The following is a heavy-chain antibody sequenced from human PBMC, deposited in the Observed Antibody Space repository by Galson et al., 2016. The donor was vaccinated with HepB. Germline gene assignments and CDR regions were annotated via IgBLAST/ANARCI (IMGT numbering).Heavy chain of an antibody. D-gene: IGHD3-16*02. Sequence: SVKVSCKASGYTFTSYGFNWVRQAPGQGLEWMGWISAYNGKTTYAQNLQGRVTMTTDTSTNTAYMELRSLRSDDTAIYYCASMKVRDDYIWGSYLSSGYYAMDGWGKGNTVTVSS. CDR2: ISAYNGKT. V-gene: IGHV1-18*01. CDR1: GYTFTSYG. J-gene: IGHJ6*04. CDR3: ASMKVRDDYIWGSYLSSGYYAMDG.